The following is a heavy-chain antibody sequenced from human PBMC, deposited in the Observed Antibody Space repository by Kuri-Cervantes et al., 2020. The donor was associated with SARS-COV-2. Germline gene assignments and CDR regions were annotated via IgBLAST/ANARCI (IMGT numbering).Heavy chain of an antibody. D-gene: IGHD6-19*01. V-gene: IGHV3-21*01. Sequence: GESLKISCAASGFTFSSYSMNWVRQAPGKGLEWVSSISSSSYIYYADSVKGRFTISRDNAKNSLYLQMNSLRAEDTAVYYCARDQGYSSGWFDYWGQGTLVTVSS. CDR3: ARDQGYSSGWFDY. CDR1: GFTFSSYS. CDR2: ISSSSYI. J-gene: IGHJ4*02.